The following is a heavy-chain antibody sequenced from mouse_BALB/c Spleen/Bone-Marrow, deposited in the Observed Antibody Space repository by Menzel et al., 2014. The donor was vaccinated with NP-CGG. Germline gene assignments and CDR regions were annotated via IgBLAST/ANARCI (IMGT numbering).Heavy chain of an antibody. CDR3: TRSRDYGNWFAY. CDR1: GYTFTSYW. CDR2: IDPSDSYT. J-gene: IGHJ3*01. D-gene: IGHD2-1*01. Sequence: QVQLQQSGAELVKPGASVKMSCKASGYTFTSYWMHWVKQRPGQGLEWIGVIDPSDSYTSYNQKFKGEATLTVDTSSSTAYMQLSSLTSEDSAVYYCTRSRDYGNWFAYWGQGTLVTVSA. V-gene: IGHV1S127*01.